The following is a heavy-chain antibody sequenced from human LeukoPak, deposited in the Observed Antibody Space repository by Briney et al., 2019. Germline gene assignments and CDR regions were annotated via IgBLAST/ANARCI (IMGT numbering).Heavy chain of an antibody. CDR3: ARSGSYEGYFDS. J-gene: IGHJ4*02. V-gene: IGHV4-38-2*02. CDR2: TYRSGST. CDR1: GYPISSGCY. D-gene: IGHD3-10*01. Sequence: SETLSLTCIVSGYPISSGCYWGWIRQTPGKGLEWIGSTYRSGSTYYNPSLKSRVTISVDTSKNQFSLKLSSVTAADTAVYYCARSGSYEGYFDSWGQGTLVTVSS.